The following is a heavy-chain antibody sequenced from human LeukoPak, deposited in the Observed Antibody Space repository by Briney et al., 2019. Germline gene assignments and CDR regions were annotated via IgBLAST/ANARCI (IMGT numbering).Heavy chain of an antibody. Sequence: PSETLSLTCTVSGGSISSSSYYWGWIRQPPVKGLEWIGSIYYSGSTYYNPSLKSRVTISVDTSKNQFSLKLSSVTAADTAVYYCARDLGFYLGFDYWGQGTLVTVSP. CDR2: IYYSGST. CDR1: GGSISSSSYY. D-gene: IGHD2/OR15-2a*01. CDR3: ARDLGFYLGFDY. V-gene: IGHV4-39*07. J-gene: IGHJ4*02.